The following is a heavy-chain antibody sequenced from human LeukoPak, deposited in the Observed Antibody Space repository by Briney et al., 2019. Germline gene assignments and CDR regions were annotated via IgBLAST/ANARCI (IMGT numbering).Heavy chain of an antibody. V-gene: IGHV4-59*12. CDR1: GGSISSYY. CDR2: FYYSGST. CDR3: ARDIQTYYDFWSGYYPIGFDI. J-gene: IGHJ3*02. D-gene: IGHD3-3*01. Sequence: SETLSLTCTVSGGSISSYYWSWIRQPPGKGLEWIGYFYYSGSTNYNPSLKSRVTMSVDTSKNQFSLKLSSVTAADTAVYYCARDIQTYYDFWSGYYPIGFDIWGQGTMVTVSS.